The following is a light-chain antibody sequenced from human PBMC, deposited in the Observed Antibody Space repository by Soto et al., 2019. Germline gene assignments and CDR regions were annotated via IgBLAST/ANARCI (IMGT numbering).Light chain of an antibody. CDR1: QNISNY. Sequence: IVVTQCPSTLSLSPGKRATLPCRASQNISNYLIWYQQKPGQAPRLLIDDVSNRAACSPARFSGRGSVTYFTLTISSLEPEDFAVYYRQHRNNGTRTFGQGTKVDI. J-gene: IGKJ1*01. CDR3: QHRNNGTRT. V-gene: IGKV3-11*01. CDR2: DVS.